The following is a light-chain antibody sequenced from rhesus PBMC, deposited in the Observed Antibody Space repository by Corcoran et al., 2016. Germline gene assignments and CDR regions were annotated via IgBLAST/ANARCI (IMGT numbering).Light chain of an antibody. V-gene: IGKV1-37*01. J-gene: IGKJ4*01. CDR2: YAT. CDR1: QGCSSY. CDR3: QQYNSDPPLA. Sequence: DIQMTQSPSSLSASVGDRVTITCRASQGCSSYLAWYQQKTGKAPKPLIFYATNLESGVPSRFSGSGSGTEFTLTISSLQPEDFATYYCQQYNSDPPLAFGGGTKVEIK.